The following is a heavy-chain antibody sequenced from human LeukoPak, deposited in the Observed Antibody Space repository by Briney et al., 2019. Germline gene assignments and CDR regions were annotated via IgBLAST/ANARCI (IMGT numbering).Heavy chain of an antibody. D-gene: IGHD3-10*01. CDR3: ARGYGSGSPTNFDY. J-gene: IGHJ4*02. Sequence: GGSLRLSCAVSGFTVSSNYMSWVRQAPGKGLEWVSVIYGDGTTYYADSVKGRFTISRDNSKNTLYLQMNSLRAEDTAVYYCARGYGSGSPTNFDYWGQGTLVTVSS. V-gene: IGHV3-66*01. CDR2: IYGDGTT. CDR1: GFTVSSNY.